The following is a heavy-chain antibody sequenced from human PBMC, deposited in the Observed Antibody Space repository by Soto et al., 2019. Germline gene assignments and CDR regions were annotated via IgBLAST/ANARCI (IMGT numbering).Heavy chain of an antibody. CDR2: IYYSGST. Sequence: SETLSVTCTVSGGSVSSGSYYWSWIRQPPGKGLEWIGYIYYSGSTNYNPSLKSRVTISVDTSKNQFSLKLSSVTAADTAVYYCARTGNTVATIDYWGQGTLVTVSS. CDR1: GGSVSSGSYY. J-gene: IGHJ4*02. CDR3: ARTGNTVATIDY. V-gene: IGHV4-61*01. D-gene: IGHD5-12*01.